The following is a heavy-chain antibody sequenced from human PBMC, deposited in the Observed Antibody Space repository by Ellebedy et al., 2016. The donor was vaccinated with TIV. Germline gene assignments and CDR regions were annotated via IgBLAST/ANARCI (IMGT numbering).Heavy chain of an antibody. D-gene: IGHD3-22*01. CDR2: ISATGYDT. CDR1: GFTFSSYW. Sequence: GESLKISCAASGFTFSSYWMTWVRQAPGKGLEWVSTISATGYDTYYADSLKGRFTISRDNSKNTLYLQMNSLRAEDTAVYYCAKDVLVGTTPPSLDSWGQGTLVTVSS. CDR3: AKDVLVGTTPPSLDS. J-gene: IGHJ4*02. V-gene: IGHV3-23*01.